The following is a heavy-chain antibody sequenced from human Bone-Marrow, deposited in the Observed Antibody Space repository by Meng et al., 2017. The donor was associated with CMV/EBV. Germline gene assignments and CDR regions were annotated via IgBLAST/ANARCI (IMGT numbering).Heavy chain of an antibody. CDR1: GDTISTSNYY. CDR2: VYYSGTT. V-gene: IGHV4-39*07. J-gene: IGHJ4*02. CDR3: ARVPGWHYYGSGSCGRGPDF. Sequence: GSLRLSCSVSGDTISTSNYYWGWIRQPPGKGLEWIASVYYSGTTYFSPSLRSRVSIFVDTSKDQFSLRLSSVTAADTAVYYCARVPGWHYYGSGSCGRGPDFWGQATLVTVSS. D-gene: IGHD3-10*01.